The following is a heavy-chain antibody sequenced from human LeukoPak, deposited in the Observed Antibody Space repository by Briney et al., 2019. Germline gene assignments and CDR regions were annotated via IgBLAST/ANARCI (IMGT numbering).Heavy chain of an antibody. Sequence: KPSETLSLTCSVSGDFITNRYWSWVRQSAGKGLEWIGRISTRGNTNYNPSLKSRVTMSVDTSNKHFSLKLTSVAAADTAVYYCVRNWDYWGQGTLVTVSS. CDR2: ISTRGNT. D-gene: IGHD1-1*01. CDR1: GDFITNRY. J-gene: IGHJ4*02. V-gene: IGHV4-4*07. CDR3: VRNWDY.